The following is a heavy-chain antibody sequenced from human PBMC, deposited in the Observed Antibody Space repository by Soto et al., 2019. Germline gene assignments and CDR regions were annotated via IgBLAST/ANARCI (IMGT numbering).Heavy chain of an antibody. J-gene: IGHJ5*02. CDR3: ASDRPTDH. CDR2: ITGDTHEA. Sequence: QVQLVQSGAEVKKPGASVTVSCKASGYTFDRYAMSWLRQAPGQGLEWMGWITGDTHEATYAQKFQGRVSLTRDRSTTTAYMELRSLRYDDTAVYYCASDRPTDHWGQGTLVTVSS. CDR1: GYTFDRYA. V-gene: IGHV1-18*01.